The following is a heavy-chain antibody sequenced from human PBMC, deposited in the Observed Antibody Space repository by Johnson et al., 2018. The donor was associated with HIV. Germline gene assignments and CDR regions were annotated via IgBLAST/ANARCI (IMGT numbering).Heavy chain of an antibody. CDR1: GFSFSSYV. CDR3: ARGRTLITGTTFLFPVDI. Sequence: VQLVESGGGLVQPGGSLRLSCAASGFSFSSYVMNWVRQAPGKGLEYVASISSNGGRTYYANSVKGRFTISRDNSKNTLYLQMNSLRAEDTAVYYCARGRTLITGTTFLFPVDIWGQGTMVTVSS. J-gene: IGHJ3*02. D-gene: IGHD1-7*01. CDR2: ISSNGGRT. V-gene: IGHV3-64*01.